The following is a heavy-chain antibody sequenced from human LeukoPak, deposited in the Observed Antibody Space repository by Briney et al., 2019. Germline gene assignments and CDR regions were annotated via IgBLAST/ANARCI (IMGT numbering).Heavy chain of an antibody. V-gene: IGHV3-23*01. CDR3: AKLEQWQPQRYFLEY. CDR1: GFTFSSYA. D-gene: IGHD6-19*01. CDR2: FSGTSTN. J-gene: IGHJ4*02. Sequence: GGSLRLSCAASGFTFSSYAMSWVRQAPGKGLEWVSTFSGTSTNSYADAVKGRVTISRDNSKNTLYLQMNSLRAEDTAVYYCAKLEQWQPQRYFLEYWGQGALVTVAS.